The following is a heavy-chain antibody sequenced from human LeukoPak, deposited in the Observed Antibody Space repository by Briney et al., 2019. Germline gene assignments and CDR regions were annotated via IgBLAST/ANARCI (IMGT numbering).Heavy chain of an antibody. D-gene: IGHD5-12*01. CDR3: GRVRTGNTGSPEYFED. J-gene: IGHJ1*01. Sequence: SETLSLTCTVSGGSISSYCWSWIRQPPGKGLEWIGYLFYSGNTNSNPSLKSRVTISTDTSKNQFSLRLKSVTAADTAVYFCGRVRTGNTGSPEYFEDWGQGTLVTVSS. CDR1: GGSISSYC. V-gene: IGHV4-59*01. CDR2: LFYSGNT.